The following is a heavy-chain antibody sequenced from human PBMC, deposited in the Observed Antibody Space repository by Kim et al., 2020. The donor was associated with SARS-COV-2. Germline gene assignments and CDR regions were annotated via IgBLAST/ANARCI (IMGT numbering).Heavy chain of an antibody. CDR2: IHATGST. V-gene: IGHV4-4*07. Sequence: SETLSLICTVSGGSFSSYYWSWIRQSAGGGLEWIGRIHATGSTNYNPSLKSRLTMSVDTSKHQMSLELSSVTAADTAMYYCARRVAGADRRFDYWGQGILVTVSS. CDR3: ARRVAGADRRFDY. D-gene: IGHD6-19*01. J-gene: IGHJ4*02. CDR1: GGSFSSYY.